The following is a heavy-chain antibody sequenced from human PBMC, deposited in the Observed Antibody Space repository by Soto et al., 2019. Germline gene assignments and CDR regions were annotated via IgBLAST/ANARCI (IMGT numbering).Heavy chain of an antibody. CDR1: GGSISSSSYF. CDR2: IYYSGST. Sequence: QLQLQESGPGLVKPSETLSLTCSVSGGSISSSSYFWGWIHQPPGKGLEWIGSIYYSGSTYYNPSLKRRVTVSVDTSKNQFSLKLSSVTAADTAVYYCARHPSDFWFDPWGQGTLVTVSS. CDR3: ARHPSDFWFDP. D-gene: IGHD2-21*02. J-gene: IGHJ5*02. V-gene: IGHV4-39*01.